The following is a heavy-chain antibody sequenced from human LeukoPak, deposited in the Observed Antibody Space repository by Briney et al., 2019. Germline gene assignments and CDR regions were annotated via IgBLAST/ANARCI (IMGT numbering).Heavy chain of an antibody. CDR3: ARSATEDTAMVVDY. V-gene: IGHV3-21*01. J-gene: IGHJ4*02. D-gene: IGHD5-18*01. Sequence: GGSLRLSCAASGFTFSSYSMNWVRQAPGKGLEWVSSISSSSYIYYADSVKGRFTISRDNAKNSLYLQMNSLRAEDTAVYYCARSATEDTAMVVDYWGQGTLVTVSS. CDR1: GFTFSSYS. CDR2: ISSSSYI.